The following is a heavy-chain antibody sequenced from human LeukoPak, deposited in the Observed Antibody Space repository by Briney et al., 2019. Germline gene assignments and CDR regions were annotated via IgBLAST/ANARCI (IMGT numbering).Heavy chain of an antibody. V-gene: IGHV1-69*13. Sequence: ASVTVSCTASGGTFSIYAISWVRQAPGQGLEWMGGIIPIFGTANYAQKFQGRVTITADESTSTAYMELSSLRSEDTAVYYCARDWDGSFDYWGQGTLVTVSS. CDR2: IIPIFGTA. D-gene: IGHD5-24*01. CDR3: ARDWDGSFDY. CDR1: GGTFSIYA. J-gene: IGHJ4*02.